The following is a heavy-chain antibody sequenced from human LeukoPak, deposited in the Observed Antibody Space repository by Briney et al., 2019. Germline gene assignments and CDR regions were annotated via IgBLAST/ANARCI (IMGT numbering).Heavy chain of an antibody. Sequence: GGSLRLSCAASGFTFSSYAMSWVRRAPGKGLEWVSGIIRHGDTTYYADSVKGRFTISRDSSENTLILQMNTLRAEDTAIYYCARDGTTTRYNWFDSWGQGTLVTVSS. D-gene: IGHD1-7*01. CDR2: IIRHGDTT. V-gene: IGHV3-23*01. CDR3: ARDGTTTRYNWFDS. J-gene: IGHJ5*01. CDR1: GFTFSSYA.